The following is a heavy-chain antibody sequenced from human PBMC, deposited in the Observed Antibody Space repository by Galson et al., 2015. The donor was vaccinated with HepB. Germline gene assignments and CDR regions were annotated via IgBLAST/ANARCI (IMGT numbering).Heavy chain of an antibody. D-gene: IGHD3/OR15-3a*01. CDR1: GYTFSNYG. CDR3: ARDLAWGVEVECDVNTCDTSWLDP. J-gene: IGHJ5*02. V-gene: IGHV1-18*01. CDR2: IGAYSGST. Sequence: SVKVSCKASGYTFSNYGFTWVRQAPGQGLEWVGWIGAYSGSTKYAEKFQGRLTMTTDASTGIGYMELRSLRSGDTAVYYCARDLAWGVEVECDVNTCDTSWLDPWGQGTLVTVSS.